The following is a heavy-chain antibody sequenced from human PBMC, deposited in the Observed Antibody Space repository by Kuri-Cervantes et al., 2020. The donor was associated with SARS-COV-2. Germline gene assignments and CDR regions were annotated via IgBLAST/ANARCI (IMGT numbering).Heavy chain of an antibody. CDR2: ISSSSSYI. J-gene: IGHJ4*02. CDR1: GFTFSSYA. CDR3: ARTSTWSIYFDY. V-gene: IGHV3-21*01. Sequence: GESLKISCAASGFTFSSYAMSWVRQAPGKGLEWVSSISSSSSYIYYADSVKGRFTISRDNAKNSLYLQMNSLRAEDTAVYYCARTSTWSIYFDYWGQGTLVTVSS. D-gene: IGHD2-8*02.